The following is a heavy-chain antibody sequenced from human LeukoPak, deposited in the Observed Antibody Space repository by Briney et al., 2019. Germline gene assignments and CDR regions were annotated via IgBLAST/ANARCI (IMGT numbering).Heavy chain of an antibody. Sequence: GGSLRLSCAASGFTFSSYAMSWVRQAPGKGLEWVSAISGSGGSTYYADSVKGRFTISRDNSKNTLYLQLNSLRAGDTAVYYCAKAGVAAAGTWHYGGRGTGVTVSS. CDR1: GFTFSSYA. V-gene: IGHV3-23*01. J-gene: IGHJ4*02. D-gene: IGHD6-13*01. CDR3: AKAGVAAAGTWHY. CDR2: ISGSGGST.